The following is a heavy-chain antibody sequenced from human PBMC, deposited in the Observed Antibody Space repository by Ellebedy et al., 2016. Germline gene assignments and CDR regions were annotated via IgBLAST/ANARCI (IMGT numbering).Heavy chain of an antibody. D-gene: IGHD3-10*01. J-gene: IGHJ4*02. CDR1: GYTFTSYY. CDR2: INPSGGST. Sequence: ASVKVSCXASGYTFTSYYMHWVRQAPGQGLEWMGIINPSGGSTSYAQKFQGRVTMTRDTSTSTVYMELSSLRSEDTAVYYCAINQHRFGELLVYFDYWGQGTLVTVSS. CDR3: AINQHRFGELLVYFDY. V-gene: IGHV1-46*01.